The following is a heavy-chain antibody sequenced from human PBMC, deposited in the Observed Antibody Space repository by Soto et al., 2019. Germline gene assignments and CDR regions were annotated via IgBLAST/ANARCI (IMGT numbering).Heavy chain of an antibody. CDR3: ARATWWGDSLNAFDI. CDR2: IYHSGST. Sequence: SDTLSLTCAVSGGSTSRTNWWSWVRQPPGKGLEWIGEIYHSGSTNYNPSLKSRVTISVDKSKNQFSLKLSPVTAADTAVYYCARATWWGDSLNAFDIWGQGTMVTVSS. CDR1: GGSTSRTNW. V-gene: IGHV4-4*02. D-gene: IGHD2-8*02. J-gene: IGHJ3*02.